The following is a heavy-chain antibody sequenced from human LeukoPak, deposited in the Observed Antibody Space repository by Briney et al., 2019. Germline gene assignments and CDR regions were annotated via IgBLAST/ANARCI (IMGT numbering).Heavy chain of an antibody. V-gene: IGHV3-11*03. CDR3: ARRYSSGWQPFDY. Sequence: PGGSLRLSCAASGFTFSDYYMSWIRQAPGKGLEWVSYISSSSSYTNYADSVKGRFTISRDNAKNSLYLQMNSLRAEDTAVYYCARRYSSGWQPFDYWGQGTLVTVSS. CDR1: GFTFSDYY. J-gene: IGHJ4*02. CDR2: ISSSSSYT. D-gene: IGHD6-19*01.